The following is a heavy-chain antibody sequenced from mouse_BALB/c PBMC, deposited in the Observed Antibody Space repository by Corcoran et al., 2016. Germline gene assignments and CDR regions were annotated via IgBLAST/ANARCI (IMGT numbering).Heavy chain of an antibody. Sequence: DVQLQESGPGLVKPSQSLSITCSVTGYSITSGYYWNWIRQFPGNKLAWMGYISYDGSNNYNPSLKNRISITRDTSKNQFFLKLNSVTTEDTATYYCARERDFDYWGQGTTLTVSS. V-gene: IGHV3-6*02. CDR1: GYSITSGYY. CDR2: ISYDGSN. J-gene: IGHJ2*01. CDR3: ARERDFDY.